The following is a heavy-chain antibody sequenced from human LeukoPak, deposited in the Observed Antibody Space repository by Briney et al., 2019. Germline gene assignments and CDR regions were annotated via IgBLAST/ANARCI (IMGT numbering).Heavy chain of an antibody. V-gene: IGHV1-46*01. J-gene: IGHJ5*02. CDR2: INPSGGST. CDR3: ARAREFTVTKNWFDP. D-gene: IGHD4-17*01. Sequence: ASVKVSCKASGYTFTSYYMHWVRQAPGQGLEWMGIINPSGGSTSYAQKFQGRVTMTRDTSTSTVCMELSSLRSEDTAVYYCARAREFTVTKNWFDPWGQGTLVTVSS. CDR1: GYTFTSYY.